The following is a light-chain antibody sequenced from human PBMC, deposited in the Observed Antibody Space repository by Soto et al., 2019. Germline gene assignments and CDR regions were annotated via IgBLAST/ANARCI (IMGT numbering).Light chain of an antibody. CDR2: AAS. CDR1: QGISSY. Sequence: AIRMTQSPSSFSASTGVRVTITCRASQGISSYLAWYQQKPGKAPKLLIYAASTLQSGVPSRFSGSGSGTDFTLTISCLQSEDFAPYYCHQYYSYPHTFGQGTKVEIK. V-gene: IGKV1-8*01. J-gene: IGKJ1*01. CDR3: HQYYSYPHT.